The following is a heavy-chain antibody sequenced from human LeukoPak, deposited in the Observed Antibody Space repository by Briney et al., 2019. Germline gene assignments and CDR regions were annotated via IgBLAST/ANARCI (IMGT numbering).Heavy chain of an antibody. V-gene: IGHV3-7*01. J-gene: IGHJ4*02. D-gene: IGHD6-19*01. CDR3: ARDRGAVAGFDY. Sequence: GGSLRLSCAASGFTFSSYWMSWVRQAPGNGPEWVANIKQDGSEKYYVDSVKGRFTISRDNAKNSLYPQMNSLRAEDTAVYYCARDRGAVAGFDYWGQGTLVTVSS. CDR2: IKQDGSEK. CDR1: GFTFSSYW.